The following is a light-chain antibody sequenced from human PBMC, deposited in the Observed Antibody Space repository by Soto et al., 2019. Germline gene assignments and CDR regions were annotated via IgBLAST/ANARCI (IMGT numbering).Light chain of an antibody. Sequence: EVVLTQSPGTLSLSPGERATLSCRASQRVTNNYLAWYQQRPGQAPRLLIFGSSDRATGIPDRFSGSGSGTAFTLTIGRLEPEDLAVYYCHQYGSSPPYTFGQGTKLEIK. CDR3: HQYGSSPPYT. V-gene: IGKV3-20*01. CDR1: QRVTNNY. J-gene: IGKJ2*01. CDR2: GSS.